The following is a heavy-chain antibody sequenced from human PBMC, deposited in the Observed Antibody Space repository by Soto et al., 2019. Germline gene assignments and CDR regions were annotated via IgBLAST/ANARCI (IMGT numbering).Heavy chain of an antibody. CDR2: ISAYNGNT. V-gene: IGHV1-18*01. Sequence: GASVKVSCKASGYTFTSYGISWVRQAPGQGLEWMGWISAYNGNTNYAQKLQGRVTMTTDTSTSTAYMELRSLRSDDTAVYYCASDSYDYIWGSYRYDAFDIWGQGTMVTVSS. D-gene: IGHD3-16*02. CDR1: GYTFTSYG. J-gene: IGHJ3*02. CDR3: ASDSYDYIWGSYRYDAFDI.